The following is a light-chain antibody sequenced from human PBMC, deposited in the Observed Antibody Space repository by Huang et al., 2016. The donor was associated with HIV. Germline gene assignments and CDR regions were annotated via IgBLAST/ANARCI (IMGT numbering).Light chain of an antibody. CDR1: QSINAY. CDR3: QQRYSTPIT. V-gene: IGKV1-39*01. J-gene: IGKJ5*01. Sequence: DIQMTQSPSSLSASIGDRVTITCRASQSINAYLNWYQQKPGKAPKRLIYTASTLEVGVPSRFSGSGSGTDYILTINSLQPEDFATYYCQQRYSTPITFGQGTRLDIK. CDR2: TAS.